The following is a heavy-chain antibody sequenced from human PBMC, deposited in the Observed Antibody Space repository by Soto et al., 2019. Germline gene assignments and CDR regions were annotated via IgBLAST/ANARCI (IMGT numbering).Heavy chain of an antibody. CDR2: VNTGNGNT. CDR1: GYSFSSYS. Sequence: ASVKVSCKASGYSFSSYSMHWVRQAPGQRLEWTGWVNTGNGNTKYSQKFQGRVTITRDTSASTAYMELSGLRSEDTAVYYCARDLWGMDVWGQGTTVTVSS. CDR3: ARDLWGMDV. J-gene: IGHJ6*02. V-gene: IGHV1-3*04. D-gene: IGHD3-10*01.